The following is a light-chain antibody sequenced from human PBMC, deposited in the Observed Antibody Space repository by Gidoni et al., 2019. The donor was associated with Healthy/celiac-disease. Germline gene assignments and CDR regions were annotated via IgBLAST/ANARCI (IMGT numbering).Light chain of an antibody. J-gene: IGLJ2*01. CDR3: SSYTSSSTQV. Sequence: QAALTHPPSVPGSPGPSFTIFCTGTSSDVGGYNYVPWYQQHPGKAPKLMIYDVSNRPSGVSNRFSGSKSGNTASLTISGLQAEDEADYYCSSYTSSSTQVFGGGTKLTVL. CDR1: SSDVGGYNY. CDR2: DVS. V-gene: IGLV2-14*01.